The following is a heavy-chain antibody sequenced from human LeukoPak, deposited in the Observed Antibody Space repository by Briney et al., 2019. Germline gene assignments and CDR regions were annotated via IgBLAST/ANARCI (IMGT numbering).Heavy chain of an antibody. V-gene: IGHV4-38-2*02. CDR2: IYHSGST. Sequence: SETLSLTCTVSGYSISSGYYWGWIRQPPGKGLEWIGSIYHSGSTYYNPSLKSRVTISVDTSKNQFSLKLSSVTAADTAVYYCARGGNITMIVVVITIFDYWGQGTLVTVSS. CDR1: GYSISSGYY. D-gene: IGHD3-22*01. CDR3: ARGGNITMIVVVITIFDY. J-gene: IGHJ4*02.